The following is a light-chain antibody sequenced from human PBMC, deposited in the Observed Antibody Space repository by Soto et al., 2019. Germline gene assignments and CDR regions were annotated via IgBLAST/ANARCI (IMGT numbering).Light chain of an antibody. CDR1: QSISSNY. V-gene: IGKV3-20*01. J-gene: IGKJ2*01. CDR2: TAS. Sequence: EIVLTQSPGTLSLSPGERASLSCRASQSISSNYLAWFQQKPGQAPRLLISTASSRATGIPDRFSGSGSGTDFTLTISRLEPEDFAVYYCHHYGASPYTFGQGTKLEMK. CDR3: HHYGASPYT.